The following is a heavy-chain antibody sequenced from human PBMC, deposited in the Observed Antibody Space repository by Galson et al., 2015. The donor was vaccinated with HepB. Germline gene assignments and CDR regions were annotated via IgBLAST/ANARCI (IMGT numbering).Heavy chain of an antibody. J-gene: IGHJ6*02. Sequence: SLRLSCAASGFTFSNSAMTWVRQAPGKGLEWVSSITTSGGNTYYPDSVKGRFTISRDNSKDTLYLQMSSLRAEDTAKYYCAKVWCHGDCSKAHGMDVWGQGTTVTVSS. V-gene: IGHV3-23*01. CDR2: ITTSGGNT. CDR3: AKVWCHGDCSKAHGMDV. CDR1: GFTFSNSA. D-gene: IGHD2-21*02.